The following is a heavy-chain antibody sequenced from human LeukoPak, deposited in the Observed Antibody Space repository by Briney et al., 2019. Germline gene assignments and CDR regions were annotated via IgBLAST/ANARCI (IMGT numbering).Heavy chain of an antibody. V-gene: IGHV5-51*01. J-gene: IGHJ5*02. Sequence: GESLKISCKGFGYSFTDYWIGWVRQMPGKGLEGMGIIYPSDSDTKYSPSFQGQVTISVDKSISTAYLQWSSLKASDTDMYYCARHRGYYGSGSYNWFDPWGQGTLGTVSS. D-gene: IGHD3-10*01. CDR3: ARHRGYYGSGSYNWFDP. CDR1: GYSFTDYW. CDR2: IYPSDSDT.